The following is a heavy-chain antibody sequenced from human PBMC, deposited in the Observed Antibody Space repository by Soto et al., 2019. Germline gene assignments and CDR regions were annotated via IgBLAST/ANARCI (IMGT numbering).Heavy chain of an antibody. CDR3: AKADGEQWLIPHLDN. CDR1: GFNFKKFA. J-gene: IGHJ4*02. D-gene: IGHD6-19*01. Sequence: EVQLLESGGGVVQPGGSLRLSCEASGFNFKKFAMGWVRQAPGEGLEWVSGISCCGGSTSYADSVKGRFSLARDDSKNTLSLQLNILIVEDTARYYCAKADGEQWLIPHLDNWGQGTLVTVS. V-gene: IGHV3-23*01. CDR2: ISCCGGST.